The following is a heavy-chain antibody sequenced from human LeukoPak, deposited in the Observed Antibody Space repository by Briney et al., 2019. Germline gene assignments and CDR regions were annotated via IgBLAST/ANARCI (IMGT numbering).Heavy chain of an antibody. J-gene: IGHJ5*02. CDR3: ASRTGPATAMTA. CDR2: INPSGGGT. V-gene: IGHV1-46*01. D-gene: IGHD5-18*01. CDR1: GYIFTIYH. Sequence: ASVTVSCKASGYIFTIYHMHWVRQAPGQGLEWMGIINPSGGGTSYAQKFLGRVTMTRDTSTSTVYMELSSLRPEDTAVYYCASRTGPATAMTAWGQGTLVTVSS.